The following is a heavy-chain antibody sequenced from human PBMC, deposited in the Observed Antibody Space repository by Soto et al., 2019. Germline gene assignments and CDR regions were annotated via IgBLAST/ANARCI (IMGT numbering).Heavy chain of an antibody. CDR2: IRPDGSET. CDR3: AGWGGHDYNY. J-gene: IGHJ4*02. CDR1: GFTFTDFY. V-gene: IGHV3-7*03. D-gene: IGHD4-4*01. Sequence: DVQLVQSGGGLVQPGGSLRLSCVGSGFTFTDFYMNWVRQAPGKGLEWVANIRPDGSETNYVESVKGRFTTSRDNAKNPLFLQMNSLRADDTAVYYCAGWGGHDYNYWGQGILVTVSS.